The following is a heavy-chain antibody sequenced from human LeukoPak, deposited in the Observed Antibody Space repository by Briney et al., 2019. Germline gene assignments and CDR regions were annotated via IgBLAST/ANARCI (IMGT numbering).Heavy chain of an antibody. CDR1: GFTCSNYW. CDR3: ARGRYCRGVSCQRLDY. J-gene: IGHJ4*02. D-gene: IGHD2-15*01. V-gene: IGHV3-7*01. CDR2: IKQDGSEK. Sequence: GGFLSPSGAVSGFTCSNYWMTWVRQAAGKGLEWVANIKQDGSEKYAVDSMKGRSIISRDTADNSLLLKKNSLRAEDTAVYYCARGRYCRGVSCQRLDYWGQGTLVTVSS.